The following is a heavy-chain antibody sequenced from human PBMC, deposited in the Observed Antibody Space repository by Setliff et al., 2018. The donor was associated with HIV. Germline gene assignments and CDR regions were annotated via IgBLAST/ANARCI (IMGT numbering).Heavy chain of an antibody. D-gene: IGHD3-22*01. CDR1: GFTVTTYW. J-gene: IGHJ4*02. CDR2: ISSSAGST. Sequence: PGGSLRLSWAASGFTVTTYWMSWVRQAPGEGLEWVSFISSSAGSTYYSDSVKGRFTISRDNSKNTLYLQMNSLRAEDTAVYYCAKIQNPQGYYYDSSGYYPHPGSPDYWGQGTLVTVSS. CDR3: AKIQNPQGYYYDSSGYYPHPGSPDY. V-gene: IGHV3-23*01.